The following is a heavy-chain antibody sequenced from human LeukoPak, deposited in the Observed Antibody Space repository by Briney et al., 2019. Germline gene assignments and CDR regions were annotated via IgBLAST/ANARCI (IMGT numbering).Heavy chain of an antibody. D-gene: IGHD2-2*01. CDR2: IDPSDSYT. CDR1: GYSLTSYW. V-gene: IGHV5-10-1*01. J-gene: IGHJ4*02. Sequence: GESLKISCKGSGYSLTSYWISWVRQMPGKGLEWMGRIDPSDSYTNYSPSFQGHVSISADKSISTAYLQWSSLKASDTAMYYCARHSRYCSSTSCYAYYWGQGTLVTVSS. CDR3: ARHSRYCSSTSCYAYY.